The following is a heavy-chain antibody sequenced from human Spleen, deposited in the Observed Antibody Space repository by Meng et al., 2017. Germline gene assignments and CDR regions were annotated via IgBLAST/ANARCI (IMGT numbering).Heavy chain of an antibody. V-gene: IGHV3-74*03. CDR2: INTDASIT. D-gene: IGHD1-26*01. J-gene: IGHJ6*02. Sequence: ETLSLTCAASGFTFSSYNMHWVRQTPGEGLVWVSRINTDASITTYADSVKGRFTISRDNAKNSLYLQMNSLRAEDTALYYCAREGVGAQGDYYGVDVWGQGTTVTVSS. CDR1: GFTFSSYN. CDR3: AREGVGAQGDYYGVDV.